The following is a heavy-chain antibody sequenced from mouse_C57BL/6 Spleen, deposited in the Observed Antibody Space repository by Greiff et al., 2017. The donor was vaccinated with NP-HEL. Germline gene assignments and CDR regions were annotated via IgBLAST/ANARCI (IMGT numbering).Heavy chain of an antibody. Sequence: QVHVKQSGAELARPGASVKLSCKASGYTFTSYGISWVKQRTGQGLEWIGEIYPRSGNTYYNEKFKGKATLTADKSSSTAYMELRSLTSEDSAVYFCARSGPYDYDGYAMDYWGQGTSVTVSS. D-gene: IGHD2-4*01. CDR3: ARSGPYDYDGYAMDY. V-gene: IGHV1-81*01. J-gene: IGHJ4*01. CDR2: IYPRSGNT. CDR1: GYTFTSYG.